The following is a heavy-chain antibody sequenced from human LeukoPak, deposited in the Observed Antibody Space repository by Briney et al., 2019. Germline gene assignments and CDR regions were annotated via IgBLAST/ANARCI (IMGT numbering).Heavy chain of an antibody. D-gene: IGHD3-22*01. CDR2: INHSGST. Sequence: PSETLSLTCAVYGGSFSGYYWSWIRQRPGKGLEWIGEINHSGSTNYNPSLKSRVTISVDTSKNQFSLKLSSVTAADTAVYYCARSSGNYYDSSGHDYWGQGILVTVSS. CDR1: GGSFSGYY. V-gene: IGHV4-34*01. CDR3: ARSSGNYYDSSGHDY. J-gene: IGHJ4*02.